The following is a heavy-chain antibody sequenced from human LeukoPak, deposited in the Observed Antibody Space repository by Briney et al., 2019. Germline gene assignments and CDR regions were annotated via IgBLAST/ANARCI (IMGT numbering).Heavy chain of an antibody. D-gene: IGHD3-3*01. Sequence: ASVKVSCKVSGYTLTELSMRWVRQAPGKGLEWMGGFDPEDGETSYAQKFQGRVTMTEDTSTDTAYMELSSLRSEDTAVDYCATPKLVNDFWSGYRLAPFDYWGQGTLVTVSS. CDR1: GYTLTELS. J-gene: IGHJ4*02. V-gene: IGHV1-24*01. CDR2: FDPEDGET. CDR3: ATPKLVNDFWSGYRLAPFDY.